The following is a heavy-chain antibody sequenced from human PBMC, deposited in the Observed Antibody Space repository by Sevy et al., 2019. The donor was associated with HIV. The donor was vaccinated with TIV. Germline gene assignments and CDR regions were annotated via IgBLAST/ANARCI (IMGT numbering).Heavy chain of an antibody. CDR2: TYYRSKWYN. V-gene: IGHV6-1*01. Sequence: SQTLSLTCAISGDSVSSNSAAWNWIRQSPSRGLEWLGRTYYRSKWYNDYAVSVKSRITINPETSRNQFSLQLNSVTPVDTAVYYCARADSLIGYCSGGSFYEYYYGMDVWGQGTTVTVSS. J-gene: IGHJ6*02. D-gene: IGHD2-15*01. CDR3: ARADSLIGYCSGGSFYEYYYGMDV. CDR1: GDSVSSNSAA.